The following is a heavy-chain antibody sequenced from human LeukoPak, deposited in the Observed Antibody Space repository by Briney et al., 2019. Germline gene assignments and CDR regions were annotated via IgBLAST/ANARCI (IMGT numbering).Heavy chain of an antibody. CDR2: INHSGST. CDR1: GGSFSDYY. J-gene: IGHJ4*02. D-gene: IGHD3-22*01. Sequence: SETLSLTCAVYGGSFSDYYWSWIRQPPGKGLEWIGKINHSGSTNYNPSLKSRVTISVDTSKNQFSLKLSSVTAADTAVYYCARGSFNYYDTSGYYSPFDYWGLGNLVTVSS. CDR3: ARGSFNYYDTSGYYSPFDY. V-gene: IGHV4-34*01.